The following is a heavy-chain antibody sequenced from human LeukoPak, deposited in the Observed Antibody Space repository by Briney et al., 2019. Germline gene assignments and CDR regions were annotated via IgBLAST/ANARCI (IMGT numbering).Heavy chain of an antibody. CDR3: ARWDCSSNSCTSGIDY. J-gene: IGHJ4*02. CDR2: ISYDGSNK. CDR1: GFTFSSYA. D-gene: IGHD2-2*01. Sequence: GGSLRLSCAASGFTFSSYAMHWVRQAPGKGLEWVAVISYDGSNKYYADSVKGRFTISRDNSKNTLYLQMNSLRAEDTAVYYCARWDCSSNSCTSGIDYWGQGTLVTVSS. V-gene: IGHV3-30-3*01.